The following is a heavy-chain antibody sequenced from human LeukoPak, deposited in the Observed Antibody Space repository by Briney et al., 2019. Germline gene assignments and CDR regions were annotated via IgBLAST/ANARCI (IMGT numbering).Heavy chain of an antibody. CDR1: GFTFSSYG. CDR3: AELGITLIGGV. Sequence: GGSLRLSCAASGFTFSSYGMTWVRQAPGKGLEWVSYISSSSSTIYYADSVKGRFTISRDNAKNSLYLQMNSLRAEDTAVYYCAELGITLIGGVWGKGTTVTISS. D-gene: IGHD3-10*02. V-gene: IGHV3-48*04. CDR2: ISSSSSTI. J-gene: IGHJ6*04.